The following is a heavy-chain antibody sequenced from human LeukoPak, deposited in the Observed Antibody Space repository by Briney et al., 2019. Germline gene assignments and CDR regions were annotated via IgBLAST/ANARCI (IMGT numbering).Heavy chain of an antibody. CDR1: GFTFSNYW. D-gene: IGHD4-23*01. Sequence: PGGSLRLSCAASGFTFSNYWMSWVRQAPGKGLEWVGNIKQDGSDKYYIDSVKGRFTISRDNAKNSLYLQMNSLRAEDTAVYHCARKTVVGSYFDYWGQGTPVTVSS. J-gene: IGHJ4*02. CDR3: ARKTVVGSYFDY. V-gene: IGHV3-7*03. CDR2: IKQDGSDK.